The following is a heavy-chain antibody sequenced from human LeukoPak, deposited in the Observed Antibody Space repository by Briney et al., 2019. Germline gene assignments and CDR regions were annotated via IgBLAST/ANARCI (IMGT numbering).Heavy chain of an antibody. CDR2: IKQDGSEK. CDR3: ARGSGDNYYGSGSYYGFVDY. CDR1: GFTFSSYW. J-gene: IGHJ4*02. D-gene: IGHD3-10*01. V-gene: IGHV3-7*01. Sequence: GGSLRLSCAASGFTFSSYWMSWVRQAPGKGLEWVANIKQDGSEKYYVDSVKGRFTISRDNAKNSLYLQMDSLRAEDTAVYYCARGSGDNYYGSGSYYGFVDYWGQGTLVTVSS.